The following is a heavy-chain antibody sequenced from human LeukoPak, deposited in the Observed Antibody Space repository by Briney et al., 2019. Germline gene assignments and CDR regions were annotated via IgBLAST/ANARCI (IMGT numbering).Heavy chain of an antibody. Sequence: PGGSLRLSCAASGFTFYTYGMHWVRQAPGKGLEYVSGIGPDGGTTYYANSVKGRFTISRDNSKYMLYLQMCSLTAEDMAVYYCARGAQLTDYWGQGTLVAVSS. V-gene: IGHV3-64*01. CDR3: ARGAQLTDY. J-gene: IGHJ4*02. D-gene: IGHD6-13*01. CDR1: GFTFYTYG. CDR2: IGPDGGTT.